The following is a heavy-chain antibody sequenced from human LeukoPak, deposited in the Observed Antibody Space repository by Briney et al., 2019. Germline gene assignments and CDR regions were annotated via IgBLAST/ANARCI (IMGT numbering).Heavy chain of an antibody. D-gene: IGHD3-3*01. CDR3: ARDPPLFGVVTATATNDY. Sequence: ASVKVSCKASGYTFTSYGISWVRQAPGQGLEWMGWISAYNGNTNYAQKLQGRVTMTTDTSTSTAYMELRSLRSDDTAVYYCARDPPLFGVVTATATNDYWGQGTLVTVSS. CDR2: ISAYNGNT. CDR1: GYTFTSYG. J-gene: IGHJ4*02. V-gene: IGHV1-18*01.